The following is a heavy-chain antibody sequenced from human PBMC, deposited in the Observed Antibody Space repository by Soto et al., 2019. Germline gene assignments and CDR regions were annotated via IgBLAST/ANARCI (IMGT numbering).Heavy chain of an antibody. J-gene: IGHJ4*02. CDR2: IYYNGNT. D-gene: IGHD7-27*01. V-gene: IGHV4-59*11. CDR1: GGSISNHY. Sequence: QVQLQESGPGLVKPSETLSLTCTVSGGSISNHYWSWIRQPPGKGLEWIGYIYYNGNTNYNPSLKSRVTMSVDTSQNQISLKLSAVTAADTVVYYCTRANWYSEYWGQGTLVTVSS. CDR3: TRANWYSEY.